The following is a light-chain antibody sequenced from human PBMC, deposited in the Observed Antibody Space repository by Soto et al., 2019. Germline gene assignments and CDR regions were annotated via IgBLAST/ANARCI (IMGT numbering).Light chain of an antibody. CDR3: QQYGSSPWT. V-gene: IGKV3-20*01. CDR1: QTIRSNY. J-gene: IGKJ1*01. CDR2: GAS. Sequence: ETVLTQSPGTLSLSPGERATLSCRASQTIRSNYLAWYRQTPGQAPRLLIYGASNRATGIADRFSGSGSGTDFPLIISSLEPEDFALYYCQQYGSSPWTFGQGTKVEIK.